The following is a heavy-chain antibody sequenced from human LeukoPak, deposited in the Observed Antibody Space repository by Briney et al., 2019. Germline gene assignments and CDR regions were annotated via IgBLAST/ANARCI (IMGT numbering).Heavy chain of an antibody. CDR1: GFTFSSYS. Sequence: GGSLRLSCAASGFTFSSYSLSWVRQAPGKGLEWVGNIKQDGSEKYYVDSVKGRFTISRDNAKNALYLQMNSLRAEDTHGYYCARVRRGYSYGYWGQGTLVTVSS. D-gene: IGHD5-18*01. J-gene: IGHJ4*02. CDR2: IKQDGSEK. CDR3: ARVRRGYSYGY. V-gene: IGHV3-7*03.